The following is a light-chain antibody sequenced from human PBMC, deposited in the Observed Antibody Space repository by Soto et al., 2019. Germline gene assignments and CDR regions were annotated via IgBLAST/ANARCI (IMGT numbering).Light chain of an antibody. CDR3: QHYNSYSEA. Sequence: DIQMTQSPSSVSASVVDIVIISFLAGQAFSNLLAWYQQKPGKAPKLLIYGASTLQGGVPSRFSGSESGTEFTLTISSVQPEDFATYYCQHYNSYSEACGQGTKGDIK. J-gene: IGKJ1*01. CDR1: QAFSNL. V-gene: IGKV1-16*01. CDR2: GAS.